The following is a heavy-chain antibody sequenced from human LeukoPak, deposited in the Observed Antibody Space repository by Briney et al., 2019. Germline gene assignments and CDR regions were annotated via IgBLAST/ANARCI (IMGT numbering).Heavy chain of an antibody. J-gene: IGHJ4*02. CDR2: IYYSGST. CDR1: GGSISGYY. CDR3: ARGMGGYCSGGSCPPDY. D-gene: IGHD2-15*01. V-gene: IGHV4-59*01. Sequence: PSETLSLTCLVSGGSISGYYWSWIRQPPGKGLEWIGYIYYSGSTNYNPSLKSRVTISVDTSKNQFSLKLSSVTAADTAVYYCARGMGGYCSGGSCPPDYWGQGTLVTVSS.